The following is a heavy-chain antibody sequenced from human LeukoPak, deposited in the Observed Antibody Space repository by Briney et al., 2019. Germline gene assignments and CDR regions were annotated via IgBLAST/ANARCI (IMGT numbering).Heavy chain of an antibody. J-gene: IGHJ4*02. CDR3: TRLAVTDIGVAGSDY. Sequence: GGYLRLSCAASGFAFSGSAIHSVRQASGKGLEWVGRIRSKANSYATAYAASVKGRFTISRDDSKNTAYLQMNSLKTEDTAVYYCTRLAVTDIGVAGSDYWGQGTLVTVSS. D-gene: IGHD6-19*01. CDR2: IRSKANSYAT. V-gene: IGHV3-73*01. CDR1: GFAFSGSA.